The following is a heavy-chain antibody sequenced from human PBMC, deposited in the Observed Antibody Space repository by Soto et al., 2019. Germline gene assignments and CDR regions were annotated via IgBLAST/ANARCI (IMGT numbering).Heavy chain of an antibody. CDR3: ARALAGGDYGMDV. J-gene: IGHJ6*01. V-gene: IGHV4-4*02. CDR1: GGSISSSDW. D-gene: IGHD3-16*01. Sequence: QVQLQESGPGLVKPSGTLSLTCAVSGGSISSSDWWSWVRQPPGKGLEWVEEIYHSGSTNYNPSLKSRDTISVDKSKNQYSLKLSSVTAADTAVYYCARALAGGDYGMDVWGQGTTVTVSS. CDR2: IYHSGST.